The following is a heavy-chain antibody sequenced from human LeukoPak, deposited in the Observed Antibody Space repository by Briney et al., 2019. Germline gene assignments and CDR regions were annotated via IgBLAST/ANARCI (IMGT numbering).Heavy chain of an antibody. Sequence: GGSLRLSCAASGFTFSDFWMNWVRQAPGKGLEWVASIKQDGSEKYYVDSVKGRFSISRDNAKNSLHLQMNSLRAEDTAVYYCARDHTVDGLVFDYGGQGILVTVSS. J-gene: IGHJ4*02. CDR3: ARDHTVDGLVFDY. D-gene: IGHD6-19*01. V-gene: IGHV3-7*01. CDR2: IKQDGSEK. CDR1: GFTFSDFW.